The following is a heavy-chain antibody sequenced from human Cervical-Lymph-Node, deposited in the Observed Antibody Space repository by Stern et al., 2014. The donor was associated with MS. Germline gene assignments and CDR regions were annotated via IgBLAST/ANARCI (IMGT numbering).Heavy chain of an antibody. CDR1: GFRLGDYG. V-gene: IGHV3-30*03. CDR2: ISYDGIRK. CDR3: VAGPWYGSTQVGY. Sequence: QVQLVQSGGGVVQPGRSLTLSCVVSGFRLGDYGYDMHWVRQTPDRGLEWVSMISYDGIRKYYKDSVKGRFVISRDDPKNILYMQMDNVRVEDTAVYYCVAGPWYGSTQVGYWGQGTQVTVSS. D-gene: IGHD6-13*01. J-gene: IGHJ4*02.